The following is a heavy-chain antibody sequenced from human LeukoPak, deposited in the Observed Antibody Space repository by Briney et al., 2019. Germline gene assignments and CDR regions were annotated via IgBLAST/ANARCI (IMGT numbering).Heavy chain of an antibody. CDR1: GFIVSDNY. D-gene: IGHD4-17*01. V-gene: IGHV3-66*01. CDR2: IYRGGTT. Sequence: GGSLRLSCAASGFIVSDNYMSWVRQAPGKGLEWVSVIYRGGTTFYAGSVRGRFTISRDNSKNTVFLQLNSLRAEDTAVYYCARDSISYGDYVAFDYWGQGTVVTVSS. CDR3: ARDSISYGDYVAFDY. J-gene: IGHJ4*02.